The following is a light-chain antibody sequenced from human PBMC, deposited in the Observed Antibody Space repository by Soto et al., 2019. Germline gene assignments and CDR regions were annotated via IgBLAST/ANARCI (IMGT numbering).Light chain of an antibody. CDR2: EVS. J-gene: IGLJ1*01. Sequence: QSVLTQPASVSGSPGQSITISCTGTSSDVGGYNYVSWYQQHPGKAPKLMIYEVSNRPSGVSNRFSGSKYGDTASLTISGLQAEDEADYYCSSYTSSSSLYVFGTGTNVTVL. V-gene: IGLV2-14*01. CDR1: SSDVGGYNY. CDR3: SSYTSSSSLYV.